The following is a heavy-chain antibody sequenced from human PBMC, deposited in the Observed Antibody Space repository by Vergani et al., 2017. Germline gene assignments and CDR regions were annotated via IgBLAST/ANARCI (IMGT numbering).Heavy chain of an antibody. Sequence: QVRLQESGPGLVKPSETLSLTCTVSADSISSGSYYWGWIRQPPGKSLEWIGSIYYSGLTYYNPSLKSRVAISVDTSKNQFSLKLTSVTAADTAVYYCARDGGEYDKDALDVWGQGTKVTVTS. J-gene: IGHJ3*01. D-gene: IGHD2-21*01. CDR3: ARDGGEYDKDALDV. CDR2: IYYSGLT. V-gene: IGHV4-39*02. CDR1: ADSISSGSYY.